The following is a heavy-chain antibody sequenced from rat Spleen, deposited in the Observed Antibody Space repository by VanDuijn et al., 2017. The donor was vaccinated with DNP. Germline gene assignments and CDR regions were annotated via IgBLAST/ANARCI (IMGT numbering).Heavy chain of an antibody. CDR1: GFTFSNYD. CDR2: ISTGGGNT. V-gene: IGHV5-25*01. CDR3: TTWGWLLGMDA. Sequence: EVQLVESGGGLVQPGRSLKLSCAASGFTFSNYDMAWGRQAPATGLEWVATISTGGGNTYYGDSVKGRFTISRDNAESTLYLQMDSLRSEDTATYYCTTWGWLLGMDAWGQGTSVTVSS. J-gene: IGHJ4*01. D-gene: IGHD1-12*03.